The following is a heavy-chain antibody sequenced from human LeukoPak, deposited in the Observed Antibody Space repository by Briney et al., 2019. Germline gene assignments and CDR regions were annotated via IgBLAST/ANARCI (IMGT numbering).Heavy chain of an antibody. J-gene: IGHJ3*01. D-gene: IGHD2-15*01. Sequence: PSETLSLTCTVSGASISGSSYYWGWIRQPPGKGLEWIGSIYYTGSTYYNPSLKSRVTISVDTSKNQFSLNLGSVTAADTAVYYCASASCSLWGQGTMVSVSS. CDR3: ASASCSL. V-gene: IGHV4-39*01. CDR1: GASISGSSYY. CDR2: IYYTGST.